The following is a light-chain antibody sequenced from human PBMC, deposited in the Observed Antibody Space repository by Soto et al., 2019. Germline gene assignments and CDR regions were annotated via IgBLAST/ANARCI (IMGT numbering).Light chain of an antibody. Sequence: DIPMTQSPSTLSASVGDRVTITCRASQSISSWLAWYQQKPGKAPKLLIYKASSLKSGVPSRFSGSGSGTEFTLTISSLQPGDFATYYCQQYNSYSWTFGQGTKVEIK. CDR2: KAS. CDR1: QSISSW. J-gene: IGKJ1*01. V-gene: IGKV1-5*03. CDR3: QQYNSYSWT.